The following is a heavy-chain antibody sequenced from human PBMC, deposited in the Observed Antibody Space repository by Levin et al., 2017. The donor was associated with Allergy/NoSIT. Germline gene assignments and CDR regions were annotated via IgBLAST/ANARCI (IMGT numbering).Heavy chain of an antibody. J-gene: IGHJ6*03. CDR3: AKARSGGYYYMDV. CDR2: INSDGSHT. D-gene: IGHD3-10*01. CDR1: GFTFSSFW. V-gene: IGHV3-74*01. Sequence: GESLKISCAASGFTFSSFWMHWVRQVPGKGLVWVSRINSDGSHTNYADSVKGRFTISRDNAKNTLYLQMNSLRAEDTALYHCAKARSGGYYYMDVWGKGTPVTVSS.